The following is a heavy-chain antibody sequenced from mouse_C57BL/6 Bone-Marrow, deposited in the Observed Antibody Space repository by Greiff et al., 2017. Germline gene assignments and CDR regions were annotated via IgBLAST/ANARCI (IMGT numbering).Heavy chain of an antibody. Sequence: VQLQQPGAELVRPGASVKLSCTASGFNFTGDYMPWVKQRPEQGLAWIGWIDPENGDTDSAAKFQGKATLTADTSSSTAYLQLSSLTAEDTAVYYCTAFNGNYAMDYWGQGTSVTVSS. D-gene: IGHD1-1*01. CDR2: IDPENGDT. J-gene: IGHJ4*01. CDR3: TAFNGNYAMDY. CDR1: GFNFTGDY. V-gene: IGHV14-4*01.